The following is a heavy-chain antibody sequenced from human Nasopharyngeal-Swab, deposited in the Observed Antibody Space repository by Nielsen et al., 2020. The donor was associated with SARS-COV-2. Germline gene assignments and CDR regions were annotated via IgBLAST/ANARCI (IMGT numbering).Heavy chain of an antibody. CDR3: ARFGPGYSSGWYGNDY. D-gene: IGHD6-19*01. Sequence: ASVKVSCKASGYTFTSHDINWVRQATGQGLEWMGWMNPNSGNTGYAQKFQGRVTMTRNTSISTAYMELSSLRSEDTAVYYCARFGPGYSSGWYGNDYWGQGTLVTVSS. CDR2: MNPNSGNT. J-gene: IGHJ4*02. V-gene: IGHV1-8*01. CDR1: GYTFTSHD.